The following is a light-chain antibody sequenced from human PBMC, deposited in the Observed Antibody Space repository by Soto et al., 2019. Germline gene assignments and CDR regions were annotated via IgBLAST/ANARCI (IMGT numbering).Light chain of an antibody. CDR1: QTVRNNY. J-gene: IGKJ1*01. CDR3: QQHSHRPPRT. Sequence: ELVLKQPSCTLSFPPGERAIPSCSARQTVRNNYVAWYHQKPGQAPRHLIYGASNRATGIPARFSGSGSGTDFTLTISNLEPEDFAVNYCQQHSHRPPRTFGQGTKVDI. CDR2: GAS. V-gene: IGKV3-11*01.